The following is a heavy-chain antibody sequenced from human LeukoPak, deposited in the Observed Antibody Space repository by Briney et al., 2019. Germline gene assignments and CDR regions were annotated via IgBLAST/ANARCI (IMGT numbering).Heavy chain of an antibody. CDR1: GFTFNRYW. CDR2: INQDGSTK. CDR3: ARNIGYEALDM. V-gene: IGHV3-7*03. Sequence: PGGSLRLSCAASGFTFNRYWINWVRQAPGKGLEWVAEINQDGSTKNYVESVKGRFTISRDSAKKSLHLQMNCLRADDTAVYYCARNIGYEALDMWGQGTMVTV. J-gene: IGHJ3*02. D-gene: IGHD5-12*01.